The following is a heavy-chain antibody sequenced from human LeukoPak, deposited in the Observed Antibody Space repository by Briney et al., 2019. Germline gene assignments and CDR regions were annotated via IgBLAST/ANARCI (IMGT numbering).Heavy chain of an antibody. CDR3: TRSGYSNGYDY. V-gene: IGHV3-74*03. CDR2: ITPDGNAA. D-gene: IGHD2-15*01. Sequence: GGSLRLSCVASGFTFSGHWMHWVRQVPGKGLMAVSRITPDGNAAAYADSVKGRFPISRNNAKNTLHLEMNSLTAEDTALYHCTRSGYSNGYDYWGQGTLVTVSS. J-gene: IGHJ4*02. CDR1: GFTFSGHW.